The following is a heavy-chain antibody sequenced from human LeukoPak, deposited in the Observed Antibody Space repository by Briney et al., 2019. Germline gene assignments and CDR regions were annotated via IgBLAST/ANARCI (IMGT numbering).Heavy chain of an antibody. J-gene: IGHJ4*02. V-gene: IGHV4-39*01. Sequence: TSETLSLTCTVSGGSISSSSYYWGWIRQPPGKGLEWIGSIYYSGSTYYNPSLKSRVTISVDTSKNQFSLKLSSVTAADTAVYYCARRGSGWYERISHFDYWGQGTLVTVSS. CDR2: IYYSGST. CDR3: ARRGSGWYERISHFDY. CDR1: GGSISSSSYY. D-gene: IGHD6-19*01.